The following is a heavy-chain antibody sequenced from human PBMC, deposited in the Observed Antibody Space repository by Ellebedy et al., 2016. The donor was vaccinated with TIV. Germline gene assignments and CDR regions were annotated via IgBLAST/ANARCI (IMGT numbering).Heavy chain of an antibody. V-gene: IGHV3-9*01. CDR3: ANALHYDSSGFEN. D-gene: IGHD3-22*01. J-gene: IGHJ4*02. Sequence: SLKISCTASGFTFRKYAMSWVRQVPGKGLEWVAGMSWNGGTIGYADSVKGRFTISRDNAKNSLYLQMNSLGPEDTALYYCANALHYDSSGFENWGQGTLVTVSS. CDR1: GFTFRKYA. CDR2: MSWNGGTI.